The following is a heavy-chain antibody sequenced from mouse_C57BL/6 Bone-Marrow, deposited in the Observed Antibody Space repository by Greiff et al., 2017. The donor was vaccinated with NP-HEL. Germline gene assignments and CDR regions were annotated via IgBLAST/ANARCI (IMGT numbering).Heavy chain of an antibody. D-gene: IGHD2-2*01. V-gene: IGHV1-55*01. CDR1: GYTFTSYW. CDR3: ARLGIWLRRYWYFDV. J-gene: IGHJ1*03. Sequence: QVQLQQPGAELVKPGASVKMSCKASGYTFTSYWITWVKQRPGQGLEWIGDIYPGSGSTNYNEKFKSKATLTVDTSSSTAYMQLSSLTSEDSAVDYCARLGIWLRRYWYFDVWGTGTTVTVSS. CDR2: IYPGSGST.